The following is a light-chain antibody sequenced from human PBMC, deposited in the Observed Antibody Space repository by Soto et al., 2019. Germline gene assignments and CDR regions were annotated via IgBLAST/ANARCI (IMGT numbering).Light chain of an antibody. J-gene: IGLJ3*02. V-gene: IGLV2-8*01. CDR3: CSDVSFYPLGV. CDR2: EVS. CDR1: SSDVGGYNY. Sequence: QSALTQPPSASGSPGQSVTISCTGTSSDVGGYNYVSWYQQHPGKVPKVMIYEVSKRPSGVPDRFSGSKSGNTASLTVSGLRAEDEADYYLCSDVSFYPLGVFGGGTKVTVL.